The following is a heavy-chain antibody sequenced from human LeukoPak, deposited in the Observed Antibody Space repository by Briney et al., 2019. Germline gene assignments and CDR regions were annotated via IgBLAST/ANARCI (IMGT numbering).Heavy chain of an antibody. CDR3: ARPTTTLEY. CDR2: INPDGSGP. J-gene: IGHJ4*02. Sequence: PAGSLRLSCATSGFTLTSYSTHWVRQAPGKGLVWVSRINPDGSGPIYAGSVKGRFTISRDNAKNTLYLQMNSLRDEDTAVYYCARPTTTLEYWGQGTLVTVSS. V-gene: IGHV3-74*01. D-gene: IGHD1-7*01. CDR1: GFTLTSYS.